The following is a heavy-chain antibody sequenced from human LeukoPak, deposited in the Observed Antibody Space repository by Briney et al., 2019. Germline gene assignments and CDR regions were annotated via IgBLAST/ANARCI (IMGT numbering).Heavy chain of an antibody. CDR2: IYYSGST. CDR1: GGSISSYY. Sequence: SETLSLTCTVSGGSISSYYWSWIRQPPGKGLEWIGYIYYSGSTNYNPSLKSRVTISVDTSKNQFSLKLSSVTAADTAVYYCARAQLWDPGAFDIWGQGTMVTVSS. J-gene: IGHJ3*02. V-gene: IGHV4-59*01. CDR3: ARAQLWDPGAFDI. D-gene: IGHD5-18*01.